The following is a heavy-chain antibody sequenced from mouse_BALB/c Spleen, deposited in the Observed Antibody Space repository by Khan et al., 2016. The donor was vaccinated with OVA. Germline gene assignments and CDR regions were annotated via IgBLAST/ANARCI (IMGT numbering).Heavy chain of an antibody. CDR1: GFSLTGYG. CDR3: ASDRYYYGGALAY. V-gene: IGHV2-6-7*01. Sequence: VQLKESGPGLVAPSQSLSITCTVSGFSLTGYGVNWVRQPPGKGLEWLGMIWGDGSPDYNSVLKSRLSISEDNSKNQVFFKMNSLQTADTARYYYASDRYYYGGALAYCGQGTLVTVSA. CDR2: IWGDGSP. J-gene: IGHJ3*01. D-gene: IGHD1-1*01.